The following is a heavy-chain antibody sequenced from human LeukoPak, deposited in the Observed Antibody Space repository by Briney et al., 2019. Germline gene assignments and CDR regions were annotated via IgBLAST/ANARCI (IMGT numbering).Heavy chain of an antibody. Sequence: PGGSLRLSCAASGFTFSSYAMHWVRQAPGKGLEWVAVISYDGSNKYYADSVKGRFTISRDNAKNSLYLQMNSLRAEDTAVYYCARVSSWYNLYYYYYYMDVWGKGTTVTVSS. CDR2: ISYDGSNK. J-gene: IGHJ6*03. D-gene: IGHD6-13*01. CDR1: GFTFSSYA. V-gene: IGHV3-30*04. CDR3: ARVSSWYNLYYYYYYMDV.